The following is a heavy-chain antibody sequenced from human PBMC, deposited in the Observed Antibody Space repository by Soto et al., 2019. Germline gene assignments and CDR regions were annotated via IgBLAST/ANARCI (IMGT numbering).Heavy chain of an antibody. D-gene: IGHD1-26*01. CDR3: ARVGPGTYFEY. CDR2: VSGSGSST. V-gene: IGHV3-23*01. Sequence: EVQLLESGGGLVQPGGSLRLSCAASGFTFSSYAMRWVRQAPGKGLEWVAAVSGSGSSTYYADSVKGRFTISRDNYKNTLDLQMNSLRAEDTALYYWARVGPGTYFEYWGQGNLVTVSS. J-gene: IGHJ4*02. CDR1: GFTFSSYA.